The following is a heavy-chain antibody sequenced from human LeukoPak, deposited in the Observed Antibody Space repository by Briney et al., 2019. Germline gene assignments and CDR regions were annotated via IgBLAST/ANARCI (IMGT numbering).Heavy chain of an antibody. D-gene: IGHD1-26*01. CDR1: GFTFSSYG. V-gene: IGHV3-33*01. Sequence: GGSLRLSCAASGFTFSSYGVPWVRQAPGKGLEWVAVIWYDGSNKYYADSVKGRFTISRDNSKNTLYLQMNSLRAEDTAVYYCARAGSGSHPKELGAFDIWGQGTMVTVSS. CDR2: IWYDGSNK. J-gene: IGHJ3*02. CDR3: ARAGSGSHPKELGAFDI.